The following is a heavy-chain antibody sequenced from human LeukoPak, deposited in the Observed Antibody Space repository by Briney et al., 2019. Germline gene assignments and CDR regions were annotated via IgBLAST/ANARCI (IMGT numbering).Heavy chain of an antibody. CDR3: FLGVGGTGEY. CDR2: IKSDGSNA. D-gene: IGHD3-3*01. CDR1: GFTFSNYW. Sequence: PGGSLRLSCAASGFTFSNYWIHWVLQAPGRGLVWVSRIKSDGSNANSADSVKGRFTISRDSAKNTVYLQMSSLRAEDTAVYYCFLGVGGTGEYWGQGTLVTVSS. V-gene: IGHV3-74*01. J-gene: IGHJ4*02.